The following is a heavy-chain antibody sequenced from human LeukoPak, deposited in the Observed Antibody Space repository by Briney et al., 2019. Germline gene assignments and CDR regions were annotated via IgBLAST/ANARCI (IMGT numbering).Heavy chain of an antibody. CDR1: GYTFINYD. CDR2: ISAYNGNT. CDR3: ARGKGSGRDQKIPNDY. V-gene: IGHV1-18*01. Sequence: GASVKVSCKASGYTFINYDFSWVRQAPGQGLEWMGWISAYNGNTNYAQKLQGRVTMTTDTSTSTAYMELRSLRSDDTAVYYCARGKGSGRDQKIPNDYWGQGTLVTVSS. D-gene: IGHD3-10*01. J-gene: IGHJ4*02.